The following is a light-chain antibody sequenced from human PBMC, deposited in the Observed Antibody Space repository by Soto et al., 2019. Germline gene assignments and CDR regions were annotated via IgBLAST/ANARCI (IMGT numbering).Light chain of an antibody. V-gene: IGKV1-39*01. J-gene: IGKJ1*01. CDR2: KVS. CDR1: QSVSVY. Sequence: DLQMTQSPSSLSASVADRVTITCRASQSVSVYLNWYHQTPGKAPKLLIYKVSSLQSGVPSRFSGSGLGTNFSLTITSLQAEDSGSYYCQQSYSAPWTFGQGTKVAVK. CDR3: QQSYSAPWT.